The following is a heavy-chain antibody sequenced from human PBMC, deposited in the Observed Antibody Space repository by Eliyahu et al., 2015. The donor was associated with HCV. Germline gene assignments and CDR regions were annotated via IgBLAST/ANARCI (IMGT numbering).Heavy chain of an antibody. J-gene: IGHJ5*02. D-gene: IGHD2-15*01. CDR3: ARSHCSGGSCLKWFDP. CDR2: MNPNSGNT. CDR1: GYTFXXXX. V-gene: IGHV1-8*01. Sequence: QVQLVQSGTEVRKPGASXKVSCKAXGYTFXXXXXNWXRQATGQGLEWMGWMNPNSGNTGYAQKFQGRVTMTRNTSISTAYMELSSLRSEDTAVYYCARSHCSGGSCLKWFDPWGQGILVTVSS.